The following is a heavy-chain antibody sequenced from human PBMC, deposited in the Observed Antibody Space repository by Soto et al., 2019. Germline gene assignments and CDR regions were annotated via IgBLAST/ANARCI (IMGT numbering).Heavy chain of an antibody. Sequence: SETLSLTCTVSGGSISSSTFYWGWIRQPPGKGLEWIGSVYYDGTTYYNPSLRSRVTISVDTSKNQFSLKMSSVTAADTAVYYCARLVYGDSGPDSWGQGTLVTVSS. CDR2: VYYDGTT. CDR3: ARLVYGDSGPDS. CDR1: GGSISSSTFY. D-gene: IGHD4-17*01. J-gene: IGHJ4*02. V-gene: IGHV4-39*01.